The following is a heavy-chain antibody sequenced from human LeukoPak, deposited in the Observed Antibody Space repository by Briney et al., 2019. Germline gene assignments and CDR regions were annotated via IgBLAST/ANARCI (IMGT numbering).Heavy chain of an antibody. CDR3: ARDSGTTGVVKFDP. D-gene: IGHD4-23*01. Sequence: SDTLSLTCTVSGGSISRYYWSWIRQPAGKGLEWIGRIYSDGTITYNPSLQSRLTMSIDTSKNQFSLKLSFVTAADTAVYYCARDSGTTGVVKFDPWGQGTLVTVSS. V-gene: IGHV4-4*07. CDR1: GGSISRYY. J-gene: IGHJ5*02. CDR2: IYSDGTI.